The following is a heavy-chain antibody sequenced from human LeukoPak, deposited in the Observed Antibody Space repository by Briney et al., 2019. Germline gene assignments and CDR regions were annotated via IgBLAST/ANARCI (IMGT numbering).Heavy chain of an antibody. D-gene: IGHD3-16*02. CDR3: AKSPYRFDALDI. Sequence: GGSLRLSCAASGFTFSTCAMSWVRQAPGKGLEWVSFISGRGISTYYADSVKGRFTISRDNSKNTLYLQMSSLRAEDTAVYYCAKSPYRFDALDIWGQGTMVTVSS. CDR1: GFTFSTCA. CDR2: ISGRGIST. J-gene: IGHJ3*02. V-gene: IGHV3-23*01.